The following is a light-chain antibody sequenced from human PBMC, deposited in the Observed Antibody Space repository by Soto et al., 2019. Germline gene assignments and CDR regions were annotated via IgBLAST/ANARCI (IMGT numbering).Light chain of an antibody. CDR3: HQRQSWPRT. V-gene: IGKV3-11*01. J-gene: IGKJ1*01. Sequence: EIVLTQSPATLSSFPGDRVTLSCRASQYINTRLAWYQHRPGQAPRLLIYRTSIRAAGIPARFSASGSGTDFTLTISDVQPEDFALYYCHQRQSWPRTCGQGTKGDIK. CDR1: QYINTR. CDR2: RTS.